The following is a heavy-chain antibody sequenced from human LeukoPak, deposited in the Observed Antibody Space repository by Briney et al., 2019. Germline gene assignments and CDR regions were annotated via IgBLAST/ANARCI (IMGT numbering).Heavy chain of an antibody. Sequence: GGSLRLSCAASGFTFSGYAMHWVRLAPGTGLEWVAVIWYDGSNKYYADSVKGRFTISRDNSKNTLYLQMNSLRAEDTAVYYCARMAAAGTFWFDPWGQGTLVTVSS. D-gene: IGHD6-13*01. V-gene: IGHV3-33*01. CDR2: IWYDGSNK. CDR1: GFTFSGYA. J-gene: IGHJ5*02. CDR3: ARMAAAGTFWFDP.